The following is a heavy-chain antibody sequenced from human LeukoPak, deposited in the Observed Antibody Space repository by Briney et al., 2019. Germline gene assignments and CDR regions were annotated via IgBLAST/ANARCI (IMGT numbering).Heavy chain of an antibody. CDR2: INPNSGGT. CDR3: ARDTVTTGYYYYYYMDV. J-gene: IGHJ6*03. Sequence: ASVKVCCKASGYTFTGYYMHWVRQAPGQGLEWMGWINPNSGGTNYAQKFQGRVTMTRDTSISTAYMELSRLRSDDTAVYYCARDTVTTGYYYYYYMDVWGKGTTVTVSS. CDR1: GYTFTGYY. V-gene: IGHV1-2*02. D-gene: IGHD4-11*01.